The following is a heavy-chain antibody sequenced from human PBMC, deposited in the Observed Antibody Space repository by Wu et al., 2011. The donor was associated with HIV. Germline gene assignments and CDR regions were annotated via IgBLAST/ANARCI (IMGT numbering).Heavy chain of an antibody. Sequence: QVQLMQSGAEVKKPGSSVKVSCKSSGDIFSNFAINWVRQAPGHGLEWMGSIIPILGSVDYAPALQGRVTITADKSTSTAYMELSSLRSEDTAVYYCARASGYNFLRLYYGMDVWAKGPRSASP. CDR1: GDIFSNFA. J-gene: IGHJ6*02. CDR2: IIPILGSV. V-gene: IGHV1-69*04. CDR3: ARASGYNFLRLYYGMDV. D-gene: IGHD5-12*01.